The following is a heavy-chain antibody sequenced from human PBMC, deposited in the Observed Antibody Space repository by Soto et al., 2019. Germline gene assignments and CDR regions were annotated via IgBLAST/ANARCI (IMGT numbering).Heavy chain of an antibody. CDR1: GFTFSSYG. CDR2: ISYDGSNK. J-gene: IGHJ6*02. CDR3: AKGGFYDILTGYYSPPYYYYGMDV. V-gene: IGHV3-30*18. Sequence: SGGSLRLSCAASGFTFSSYGMHWVRQAPGKGLEWVAVISYDGSNKYYADSVKGRFTISRDNSKNTLYLQMNSLRAEDTAVYYCAKGGFYDILTGYYSPPYYYYGMDVWGQGTTVTVSS. D-gene: IGHD3-9*01.